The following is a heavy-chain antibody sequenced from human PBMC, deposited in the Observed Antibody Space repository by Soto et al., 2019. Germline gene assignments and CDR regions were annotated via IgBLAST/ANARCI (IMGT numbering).Heavy chain of an antibody. Sequence: SGPTLVNPTEALTLTCSFSGFSRITSAVGVGWIRQPPGKALEWLALIYGNDAKSYSPSLKSRLTITKDTPKNQVVLTVTSMDPVDTATYYCALVEMTTIGAVGYWGQGTLVPVSS. D-gene: IGHD4-17*01. CDR1: GFSRITSAVG. CDR2: IYGNDAK. CDR3: ALVEMTTIGAVGY. J-gene: IGHJ4*02. V-gene: IGHV2-5*01.